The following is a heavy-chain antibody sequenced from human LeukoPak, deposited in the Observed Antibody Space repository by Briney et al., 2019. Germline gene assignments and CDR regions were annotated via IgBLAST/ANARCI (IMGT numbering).Heavy chain of an antibody. Sequence: GGSLRLSCAASGFTFSIYWMSWVRQAPGKGLEWVANIKQDGSEKYYVDSVKGRFTISRDNAKNSLYLQMNSLRAEDTAVYYCARDPPYVDVWGQGTTVTVSS. CDR1: GFTFSIYW. J-gene: IGHJ6*02. V-gene: IGHV3-7*01. CDR3: ARDPPYVDV. D-gene: IGHD2-2*01. CDR2: IKQDGSEK.